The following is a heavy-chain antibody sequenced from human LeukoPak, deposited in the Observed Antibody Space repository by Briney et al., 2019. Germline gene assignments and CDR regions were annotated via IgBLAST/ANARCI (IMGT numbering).Heavy chain of an antibody. V-gene: IGHV1-69*13. D-gene: IGHD3-22*01. CDR1: GGTSSSYA. Sequence: SVKVSCKASGGTSSSYAISWVRQAPGQGLEWMGRIIPFSGTATYAQKFQGRVTITADEYTRTAYMELSSLRFEDTAVYHCARDRGMDSSGYPGWFDPWGQGTLVTVSS. CDR3: ARDRGMDSSGYPGWFDP. J-gene: IGHJ5*02. CDR2: IIPFSGTA.